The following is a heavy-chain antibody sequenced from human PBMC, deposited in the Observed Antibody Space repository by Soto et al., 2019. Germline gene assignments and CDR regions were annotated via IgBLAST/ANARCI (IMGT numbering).Heavy chain of an antibody. CDR2: IYYSGST. J-gene: IGHJ6*02. Sequence: GSLRLSCAASGFTFSSYAMSWVRQAPGKGLEWIGSIYYSGSTYYNPSLKSRVTISVDTSKNQFSLKLSSVTAADTAVYYCARPGGNEYCSGGSCYSNYYYVMDVWGQGTTVIVSS. V-gene: IGHV4-39*01. CDR3: ARPGGNEYCSGGSCYSNYYYVMDV. D-gene: IGHD2-15*01. CDR1: GFTFSSYA.